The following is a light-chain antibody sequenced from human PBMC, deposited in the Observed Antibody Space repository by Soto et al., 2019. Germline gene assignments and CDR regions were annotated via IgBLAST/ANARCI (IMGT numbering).Light chain of an antibody. CDR1: SSDVGGYNY. J-gene: IGLJ1*01. CDR3: SSYTSSSSYV. CDR2: DVS. V-gene: IGLV2-14*01. Sequence: SVLPQAASGSGSPGQSITISCTGTSSDVGGYNYVSWYQQHPGKAPKLMIYDVSNRPSGVSNRFSGSKSGNTASLTISGLQAEDEADYYCSSYTSSSSYVFGTGTKVTVL.